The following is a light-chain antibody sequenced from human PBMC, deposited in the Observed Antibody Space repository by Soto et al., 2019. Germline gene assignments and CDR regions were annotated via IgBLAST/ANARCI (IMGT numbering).Light chain of an antibody. Sequence: QAVVTQEPSLTVSPGGTVTLTCGSSTGAVTSAHHPHWLQQKPGQAPRTLIYDTSNKHSWTPGRFSGSLLGGKAALTLSGAQPEDEADYYCLLFFSGVPVFGLGTKLTVL. CDR3: LLFFSGVPV. CDR1: TGAVTSAHH. J-gene: IGLJ1*01. V-gene: IGLV7-46*01. CDR2: DTS.